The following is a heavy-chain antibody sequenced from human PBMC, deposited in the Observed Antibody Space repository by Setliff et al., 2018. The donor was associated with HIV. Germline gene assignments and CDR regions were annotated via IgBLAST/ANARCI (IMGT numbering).Heavy chain of an antibody. Sequence: PSQTLSLTCAISGDSVSSDSAAWNWIRQSPSRGLEWLARTYYRSKWYTDYAVSVKSRITINPDTSRNQFSLRLSSVIPDDSAVYFCARGGITAYYFDHWAQGTLVTVSS. CDR1: GDSVSSDSAA. CDR3: ARGGITAYYFDH. D-gene: IGHD5-18*01. J-gene: IGHJ4*02. CDR2: TYYRSKWYT. V-gene: IGHV6-1*01.